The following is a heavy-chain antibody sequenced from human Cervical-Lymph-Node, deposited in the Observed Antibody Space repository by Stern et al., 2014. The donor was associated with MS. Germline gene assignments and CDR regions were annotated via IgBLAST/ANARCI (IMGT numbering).Heavy chain of an antibody. D-gene: IGHD3-10*02. Sequence: DQLVESGGGVVQPGRSLRLSCAASGFTFSSYGLHWVRPAPGKGLEWVAVIWSDGSNKYYADSVKGRITISRDTSKNTLYLQMNSLRAEDMAVYYCAMFGGGNYFDYWGQGTLVTVSS. CDR3: AMFGGGNYFDY. CDR2: IWSDGSNK. V-gene: IGHV3-33*01. J-gene: IGHJ4*02. CDR1: GFTFSSYG.